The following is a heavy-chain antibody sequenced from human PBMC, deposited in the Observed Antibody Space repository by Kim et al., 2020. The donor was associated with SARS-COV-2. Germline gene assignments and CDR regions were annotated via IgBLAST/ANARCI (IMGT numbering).Heavy chain of an antibody. CDR1: GFTFSSYA. Sequence: GGSLRLSCAASGFTFSSYAMHWVRQAPGKGLEWVAVISYDGSNKYYADSVKGRFTISRDNSKNTLYLQMNSLRAEDTAVYYCARARWLHDKPGDHWGQGTLVTVSS. D-gene: IGHD5-12*01. V-gene: IGHV3-30*04. CDR2: ISYDGSNK. J-gene: IGHJ4*02. CDR3: ARARWLHDKPGDH.